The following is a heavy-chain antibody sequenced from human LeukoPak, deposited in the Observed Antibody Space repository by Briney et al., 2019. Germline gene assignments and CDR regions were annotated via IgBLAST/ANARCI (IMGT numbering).Heavy chain of an antibody. CDR2: IYYSGST. CDR3: ERGAAEWELPIDY. D-gene: IGHD1-26*01. CDR1: GGSISSYY. J-gene: IGHJ4*02. V-gene: IGHV4-59*01. Sequence: PSETLSLTCTVSGGSISSYYWSWIRQPPGKGLEWIGYIYYSGSTNYNPSLKSRVTISVDTSKNQFSLKLSSVTAADTAVYYCERGAAEWELPIDYWGQGTLVTVSS.